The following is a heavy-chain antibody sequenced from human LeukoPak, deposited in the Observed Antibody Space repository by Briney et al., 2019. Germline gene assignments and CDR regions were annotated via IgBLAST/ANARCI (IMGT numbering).Heavy chain of an antibody. D-gene: IGHD3-10*01. Sequence: PGGSLRLSCAASGFTFSSSGMHWVRQAPGKGLEWVAFIRYDGSNKYYADSVKGRFTISRDNSKNTLYLQMNSLRAEDTAVYYCAKDITPRFGELPLDYMDVWGKGTTVTVSS. J-gene: IGHJ6*03. CDR3: AKDITPRFGELPLDYMDV. CDR2: IRYDGSNK. CDR1: GFTFSSSG. V-gene: IGHV3-30*02.